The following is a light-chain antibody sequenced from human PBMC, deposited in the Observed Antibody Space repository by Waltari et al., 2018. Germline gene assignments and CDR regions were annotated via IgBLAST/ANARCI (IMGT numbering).Light chain of an antibody. CDR1: SSDVGGYNY. V-gene: IGLV2-8*01. J-gene: IGLJ1*01. CDR3: SSYAGSNNLGV. CDR2: EVS. Sequence: QSALTQPPSASGSPGQSVTISCTGPSSDVGGYNYVSWYQQHPGKAPQLMIYEVSKRPSGVPDRFSGSKSGNTASLTVSGLQAEDEADYYCSSYAGSNNLGVFGTGTKVTVL.